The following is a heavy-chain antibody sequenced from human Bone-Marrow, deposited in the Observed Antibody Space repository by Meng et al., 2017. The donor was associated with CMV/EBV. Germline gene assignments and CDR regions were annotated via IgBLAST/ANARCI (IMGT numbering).Heavy chain of an antibody. CDR2: MNPNSGNT. CDR1: GYTFTSFN. V-gene: IGHV1-8*01. J-gene: IGHJ4*02. D-gene: IGHD6-6*01. Sequence: ASVKVSCKASGYTFTSFNINRVRQAIGQGLEWMGWMNPNSGNTGYVQKFQGRVTMTRNTSISTAYMELSSLRSEDTAVYYCARACRRGAARCGLDYWGQGTLVTVSS. CDR3: ARACRRGAARCGLDY.